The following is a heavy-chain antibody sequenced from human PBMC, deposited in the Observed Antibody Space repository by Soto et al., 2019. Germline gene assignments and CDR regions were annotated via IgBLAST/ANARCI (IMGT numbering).Heavy chain of an antibody. D-gene: IGHD2-2*03. CDR2: ISYDGSNK. Sequence: GGSLRLSCAASGFTFSSYGMHWVRQAPGKGLEWVAVISYDGSNKYYADSVKGRFTISRDNSKNTLYLQMNSLRAEDTAVYYCAKHFSGYCSSTSCHFDYWGQGTLVTVSS. J-gene: IGHJ4*02. CDR1: GFTFSSYG. V-gene: IGHV3-30*18. CDR3: AKHFSGYCSSTSCHFDY.